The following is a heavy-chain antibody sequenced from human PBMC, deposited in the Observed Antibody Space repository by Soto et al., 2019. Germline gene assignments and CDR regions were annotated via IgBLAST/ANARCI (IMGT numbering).Heavy chain of an antibody. J-gene: IGHJ2*01. CDR2: ISISSGSI. V-gene: IGHV3-48*02. CDR1: GFTLSNYG. Sequence: EVQLVESGGSLVQPGGSLRLSCAASGFTLSNYGMNWVRQAPGKGLEWVSYISISSGSIFYADSVKGRFTISRDNAKNPLYLQMNSLRDEDTAVYYCVRPGAGSDWSFALWGRGTLVTVSS. CDR3: VRPGAGSDWSFAL. D-gene: IGHD1-26*01.